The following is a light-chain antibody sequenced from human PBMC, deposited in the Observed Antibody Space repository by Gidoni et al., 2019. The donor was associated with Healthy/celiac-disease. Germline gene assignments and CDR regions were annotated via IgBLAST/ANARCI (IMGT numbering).Light chain of an antibody. J-gene: IGKJ4*01. V-gene: IGKV1-39*01. Sequence: DIQMTQSPSSLSASVADRVTITCRASQSISSYLNWYQQKPGKAPKLLIYAASSWQSGVPSRFSGSGSGTDFTLTISSLQPEDFATYYCQQSYSTLRTFGGGTKVEIK. CDR1: QSISSY. CDR3: QQSYSTLRT. CDR2: AAS.